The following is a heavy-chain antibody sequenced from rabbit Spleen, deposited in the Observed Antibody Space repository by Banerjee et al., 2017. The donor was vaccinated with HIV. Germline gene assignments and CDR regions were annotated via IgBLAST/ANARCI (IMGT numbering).Heavy chain of an antibody. D-gene: IGHD2-1*01. Sequence: QSLEESGGGLVQPGGSLTLSCKASGIDFTNYYITWVRQAPGKGLEWIGIIYPAKGSTDYASWVNGRFTISSDNAQNTVDLQMNSLTAADTATYFCARARDTYDDVGDYARLDLWGQGTLVTVS. V-gene: IGHV1S7*01. J-gene: IGHJ3*01. CDR1: GIDFTNYY. CDR2: IYPAKGST. CDR3: ARARDTYDDVGDYARLDL.